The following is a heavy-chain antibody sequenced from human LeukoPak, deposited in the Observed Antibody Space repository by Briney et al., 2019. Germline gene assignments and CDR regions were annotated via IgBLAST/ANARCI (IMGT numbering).Heavy chain of an antibody. D-gene: IGHD2-8*01. Sequence: SETLSLTCAVSGYSINSDYYWGWIRQPPGKGLECVGTISHSGSTYYNPSLKSRVTISLDTSKTQFSLKLTSVTAADTAVYFCARGSSSPDGVYFDYWGQGTLVTVSS. CDR1: GYSINSDYY. CDR2: ISHSGST. J-gene: IGHJ4*02. CDR3: ARGSSSPDGVYFDY. V-gene: IGHV4-38-2*01.